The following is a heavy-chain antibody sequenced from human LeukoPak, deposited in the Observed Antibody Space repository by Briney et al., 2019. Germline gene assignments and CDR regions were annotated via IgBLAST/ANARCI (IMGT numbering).Heavy chain of an antibody. D-gene: IGHD6-13*01. CDR1: GGSFSGYY. CDR3: ARGERSSSCLDY. J-gene: IGHJ4*02. V-gene: IGHV4-34*01. Sequence: SETLSLTCAVYGGSFSGYYWSWIRQPPGKGLEWIGEINHSGSTNYNPSLKSRVTISVDTSKNQFSLKLSSVTAADTAVYYCARGERSSSCLDYWGQGTLVTVSS. CDR2: INHSGST.